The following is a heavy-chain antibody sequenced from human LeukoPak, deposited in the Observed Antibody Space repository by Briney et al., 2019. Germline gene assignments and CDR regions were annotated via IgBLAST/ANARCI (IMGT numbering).Heavy chain of an antibody. D-gene: IGHD6-13*01. CDR2: IIPIFGTA. CDR3: ARDKQQLEDYYYYYGMDV. V-gene: IGHV1-69*13. CDR1: GGTFSSYA. J-gene: IGHJ6*04. Sequence: ASVKVSCKASGGTFSSYAISWVRQAPGQGLEWMGGIIPIFGTANYAQKFQGRVTITADESTSTAYMELSSLRSEDTAVYYCARDKQQLEDYYYYYGMDVWGKGTTVTVFS.